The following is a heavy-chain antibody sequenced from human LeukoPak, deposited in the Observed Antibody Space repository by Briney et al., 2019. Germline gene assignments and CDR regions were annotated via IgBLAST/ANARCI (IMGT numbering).Heavy chain of an antibody. Sequence: PGGSLRLSCAASGFTFSSYSMNWLRQAPGKGLEWVSSISSSSSYIYYADSVKGRFTISRDNAKNSLYLQMNSLRAEDTAVYYCARGEYYYDSSGYPDHFDYWGQGTLVTVSS. CDR1: GFTFSSYS. J-gene: IGHJ4*02. CDR2: ISSSSSYI. CDR3: ARGEYYYDSSGYPDHFDY. V-gene: IGHV3-21*01. D-gene: IGHD3-22*01.